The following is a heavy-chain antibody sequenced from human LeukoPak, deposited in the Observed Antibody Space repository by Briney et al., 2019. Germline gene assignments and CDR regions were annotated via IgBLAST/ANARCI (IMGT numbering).Heavy chain of an antibody. CDR3: ARVPHYYDSSGCYDY. CDR1: GFTFSSYW. J-gene: IGHJ4*02. V-gene: IGHV3-74*01. Sequence: PGGSLRLSCAASGFTFSSYWMHWVRQAPGKGLVWVSRINSDGSSTSYADSVKGRFTISRDNAKNTLYLQMNSLRAEDTAAYYCARVPHYYDSSGCYDYWGQGTLVTVSS. D-gene: IGHD3-22*01. CDR2: INSDGSST.